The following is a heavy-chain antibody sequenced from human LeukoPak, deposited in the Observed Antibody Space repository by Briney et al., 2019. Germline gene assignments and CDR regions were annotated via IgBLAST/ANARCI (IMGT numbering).Heavy chain of an antibody. J-gene: IGHJ4*02. CDR2: IYHSGST. V-gene: IGHV4-30-2*01. D-gene: IGHD3-10*01. Sequence: PSQTLSLTCTVSGGSISSGGYYWSWIRQPPGKGLEWIGYIYHSGSTYYNPSLKSRVTISVDRSKNQFSLKLSSVTAADTAVYYCATQLWTYYYGLYWGQGTLVTVSS. CDR3: ATQLWTYYYGLY. CDR1: GGSISSGGYY.